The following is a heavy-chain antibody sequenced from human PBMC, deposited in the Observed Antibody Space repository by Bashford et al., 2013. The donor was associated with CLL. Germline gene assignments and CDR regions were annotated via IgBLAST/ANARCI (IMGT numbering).Heavy chain of an antibody. CDR3: TRVGNLDDDYFLDDASDI. Sequence: GSLRLSLCSLRILFSGAWMSWVRQAPGKGLEWVGRIKNTVHGGATDYAAPVKGRFTISRDDSQQTVDLQMNSLKTDDTGVYYCTRVGNLDDDYFLDDASDIWGQRDNGSPSPQ. D-gene: IGHD5-12*01. CDR2: IKNTVHGGAT. V-gene: IGHV3-15*01. J-gene: IGHJ3*02. CDR1: ILFSGAW.